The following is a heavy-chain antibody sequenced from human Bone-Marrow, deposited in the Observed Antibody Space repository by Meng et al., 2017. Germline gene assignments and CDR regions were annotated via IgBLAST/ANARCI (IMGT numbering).Heavy chain of an antibody. CDR3: ARENTIFGAYFDY. Sequence: GESLKISCAASGFTFSSYAMSWVRQAPGKGLEWVSAISGSGGSTYYADSVKGRFTISRDNSKNTLYLQMNSLRAEDTAVYYCARENTIFGAYFDYWGQGTLVTVSS. CDR2: ISGSGGST. CDR1: GFTFSSYA. V-gene: IGHV3-23*01. D-gene: IGHD3-3*01. J-gene: IGHJ4*02.